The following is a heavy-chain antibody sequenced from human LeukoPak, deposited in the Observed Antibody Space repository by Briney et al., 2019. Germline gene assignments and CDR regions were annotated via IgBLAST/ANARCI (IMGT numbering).Heavy chain of an antibody. CDR1: GYTFTGYY. V-gene: IGHV1-2*04. J-gene: IGHJ5*02. CDR3: ARVRHYGDYGP. D-gene: IGHD4-17*01. CDR2: INPNSGGT. Sequence: ASVNVSCKASGYTFTGYYMHWVRQAPGQGLEWMGWINPNSGGTNYAQKFQGWVTMTRDTSISTAYMELSRLRSDDTAVYYCARVRHYGDYGPWGQGTLVTVSS.